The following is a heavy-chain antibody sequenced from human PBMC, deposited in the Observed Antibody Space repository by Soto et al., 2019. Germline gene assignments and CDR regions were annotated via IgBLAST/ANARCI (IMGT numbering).Heavy chain of an antibody. CDR2: IYYSGST. D-gene: IGHD2-2*01. CDR1: GGSISSGDYY. V-gene: IGHV4-30-4*01. CDR3: ARDIVVVPAASHQNWFDP. J-gene: IGHJ5*02. Sequence: PSETLSLTCTVSGGSISSGDYYWSWIRQPPGKGLEWIGYIYYSGSTYYNPSLKSRVTISVDTSKNQFSLKLSSVTAADTAVYYCARDIVVVPAASHQNWFDPWGQGTLVTVSS.